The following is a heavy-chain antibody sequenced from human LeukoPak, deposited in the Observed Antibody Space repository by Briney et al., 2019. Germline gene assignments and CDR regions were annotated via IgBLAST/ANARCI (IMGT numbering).Heavy chain of an antibody. Sequence: SETLSLTCTVSGGSISSYYWSWIRQPPGKGLEWIGYIYYGGSTNYNPSLKSRVTISVDTSKNQFSLKLSSVTAADTAVYYCARVKDGITIFGVVIEYFDYWGQGTLVTVSS. CDR2: IYYGGST. D-gene: IGHD3-3*01. V-gene: IGHV4-59*01. CDR3: ARVKDGITIFGVVIEYFDY. J-gene: IGHJ4*02. CDR1: GGSISSYY.